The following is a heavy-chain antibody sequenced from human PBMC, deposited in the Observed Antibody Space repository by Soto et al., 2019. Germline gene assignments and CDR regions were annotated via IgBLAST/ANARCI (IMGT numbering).Heavy chain of an antibody. V-gene: IGHV4-31*03. J-gene: IGHJ3*02. CDR3: ARERNVVVVAATYDAFDI. Sequence: QVQLQESGPGLVKPSQALSLTCTVSGGSISSGGYYWSWIRQHPGKGLEWIGYIYYSGSTYYNPSLKSRVTISVDPSKNQFSLKLSSVTAADTAVYYCARERNVVVVAATYDAFDIWGQGTMVTVSS. CDR2: IYYSGST. D-gene: IGHD2-15*01. CDR1: GGSISSGGYY.